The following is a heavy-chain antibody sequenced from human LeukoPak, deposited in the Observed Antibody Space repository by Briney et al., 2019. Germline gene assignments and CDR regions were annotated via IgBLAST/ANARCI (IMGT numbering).Heavy chain of an antibody. V-gene: IGHV3-48*03. CDR1: GFIFSSYE. CDR2: ISSSGSTI. D-gene: IGHD3-22*01. CDR3: AKDVHYYDSKGLCGDY. Sequence: PGGSLRLSCAASGFIFSSYEMNWVRQAPGKGLEWVSYISSSGSTIYYADSVKGRFTISRDNSKNTLYLQMNSLRPEDTAVYYCAKDVHYYDSKGLCGDYWGQGTLVTVSS. J-gene: IGHJ4*02.